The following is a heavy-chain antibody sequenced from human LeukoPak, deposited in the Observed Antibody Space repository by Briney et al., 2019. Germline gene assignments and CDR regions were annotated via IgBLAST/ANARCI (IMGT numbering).Heavy chain of an antibody. V-gene: IGHV4-34*01. D-gene: IGHD2-15*01. Sequence: SETLSLTCAVYGGSFSGYYWSWIRQPPGKGLEWIGSIYYSGSTYYNPSLKSRVTISVDTSKNQFSLKLSSVTAADTAVYYCARYTVGYLYYFDYWGQGTLVTVSS. CDR3: ARYTVGYLYYFDY. CDR1: GGSFSGYY. CDR2: IYYSGST. J-gene: IGHJ4*02.